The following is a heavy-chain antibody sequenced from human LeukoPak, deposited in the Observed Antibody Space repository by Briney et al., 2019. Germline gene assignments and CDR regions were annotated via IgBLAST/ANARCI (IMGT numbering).Heavy chain of an antibody. CDR2: ISCDGSNK. Sequence: GRSLRLSCAASGFTFNSYAMHWVRQAPGKGLEWVAVISCDGSNKYYADSVKGRFTISRDNSKNTLYLQMSSLRAEDTAVYYCARGLHYDILTGYLQFDYWGQGTLVTVSS. CDR1: GFTFNSYA. D-gene: IGHD3-9*01. V-gene: IGHV3-30*04. J-gene: IGHJ4*02. CDR3: ARGLHYDILTGYLQFDY.